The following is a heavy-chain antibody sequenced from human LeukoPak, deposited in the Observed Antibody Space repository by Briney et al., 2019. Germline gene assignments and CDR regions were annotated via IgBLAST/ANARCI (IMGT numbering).Heavy chain of an antibody. CDR3: GRSNQADDY. CDR1: GFTFSSYA. D-gene: IGHD1-14*01. V-gene: IGHV3-23*01. Sequence: QPGGSLRLSCAASGFTFSSYAMNWVRQAPGKGLEWVSGVSGTGSTTYYADSVKGRFTISRDNAKNTLYLQMDSLRADDTGVYYCGRSNQADDYWGQGTLVTVSS. CDR2: VSGTGSTT. J-gene: IGHJ4*02.